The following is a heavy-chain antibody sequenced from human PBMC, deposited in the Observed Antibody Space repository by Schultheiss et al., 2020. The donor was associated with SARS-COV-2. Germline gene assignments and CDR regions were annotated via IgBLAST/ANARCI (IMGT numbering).Heavy chain of an antibody. V-gene: IGHV1-18*01. CDR3: ARDSGYSGSKNCFDP. CDR2: ITPKSAKT. D-gene: IGHD1-26*01. J-gene: IGHJ5*02. Sequence: ASVKVSCRASGYTFGAYGINWVRQAPGQGLEWMGWITPKSAKTNYAQKFQGRVTMTTDTSTSTAYMELSGLRSDDTALYYCARDSGYSGSKNCFDPWGQGTLVTVSS. CDR1: GYTFGAYG.